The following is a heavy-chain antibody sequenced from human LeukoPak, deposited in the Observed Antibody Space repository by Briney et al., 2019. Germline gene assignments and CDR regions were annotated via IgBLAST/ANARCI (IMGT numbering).Heavy chain of an antibody. V-gene: IGHV1-8*01. CDR2: MNPNSGNT. Sequence: ASVKVSCKASGYIVTSYDINWVRQTTGQGLEWMGWMNPNSGNTVYAQKFQGRVTMTRNTSISTAYMKLSSLRSEDTAVYYCARDGGIVALDYWGQGTLVTVSS. CDR3: ARDGGIVALDY. J-gene: IGHJ4*02. CDR1: GYIVTSYD. D-gene: IGHD5-12*01.